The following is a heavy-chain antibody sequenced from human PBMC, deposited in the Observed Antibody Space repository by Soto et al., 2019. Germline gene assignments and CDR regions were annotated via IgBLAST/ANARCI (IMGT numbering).Heavy chain of an antibody. CDR2: INPNSGGT. V-gene: IGHV1-2*04. CDR1: GYTFTGYY. CDR3: ARGGGGATTTGGPFAY. J-gene: IGHJ4*02. D-gene: IGHD1-26*01. Sequence: ASVKVSCKASGYTFTGYYMHWVRQAPGQGLEWMGWINPNSGGTNYAQKFQGWVTRTRDTYISTAYMELSRLRSDETAVYYGARGGGGATTTGGPFAYWGQGTLVTVSS.